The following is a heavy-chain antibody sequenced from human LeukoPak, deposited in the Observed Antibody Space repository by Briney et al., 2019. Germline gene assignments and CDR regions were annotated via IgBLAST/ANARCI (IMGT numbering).Heavy chain of an antibody. CDR3: ARSRYSSSFNPCDY. CDR2: IYTSGST. Sequence: SETLSLTCTVSGGSISSYYWSWIRQSPGKGLEWIGYIYTSGSTKYNPSLQSRVTISVDTSKNQFSLKLSSVTAADTAVYYCARSRYSSSFNPCDYWGQGTLVTVSS. D-gene: IGHD6-13*01. V-gene: IGHV4-4*09. CDR1: GGSISSYY. J-gene: IGHJ4*02.